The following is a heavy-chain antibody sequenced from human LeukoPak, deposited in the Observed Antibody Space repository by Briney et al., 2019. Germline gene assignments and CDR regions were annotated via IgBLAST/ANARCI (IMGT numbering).Heavy chain of an antibody. J-gene: IGHJ5*02. CDR2: IRSRANNYAT. D-gene: IGHD3-10*01. Sequence: GESLKISCATSGFTFSASAIHWVRQASGKGLEWVGRIRSRANNYATAYAASVKGRFTISRDDLKNTAYLQLNSLKTDDTAVYYCARRLVGFGALVLDPWGQGTLVTVSS. V-gene: IGHV3-73*01. CDR1: GFTFSASA. CDR3: ARRLVGFGALVLDP.